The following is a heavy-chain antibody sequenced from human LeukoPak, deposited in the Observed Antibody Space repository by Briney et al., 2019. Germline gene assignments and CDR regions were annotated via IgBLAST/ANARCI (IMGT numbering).Heavy chain of an antibody. CDR1: GGSISSGDYY. D-gene: IGHD3-3*01. CDR3: ARVRYYDFRSGYYPFDY. J-gene: IGHJ4*02. V-gene: IGHV4-30-4*08. CDR2: IYYSGST. Sequence: SETLSLTCTVSGGSISSGDYYWSWISQPPGKGLEWIGYIYYSGSTYYNPSLKSRVTISVDTSKNQFSLKLSSVTAADTAVYYCARVRYYDFRSGYYPFDYWGQGTLVTVSS.